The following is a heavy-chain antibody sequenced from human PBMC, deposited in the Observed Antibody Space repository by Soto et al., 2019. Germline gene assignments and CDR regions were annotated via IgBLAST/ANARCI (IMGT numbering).Heavy chain of an antibody. V-gene: IGHV4-61*01. CDR2: IYYSGST. CDR3: ARGPAVAGTGWWFDP. CDR1: ADSVTSGTYY. J-gene: IGHJ5*02. D-gene: IGHD6-19*01. Sequence: SETLSLTCTVSADSVTSGTYYWSWIRQPPGKGLEWIGYIYYSGSTNYNPSLKSRVTISVDTSKKQFSLQLSSVTAADTAVYYCARGPAVAGTGWWFDPWGQGTLVTVSS.